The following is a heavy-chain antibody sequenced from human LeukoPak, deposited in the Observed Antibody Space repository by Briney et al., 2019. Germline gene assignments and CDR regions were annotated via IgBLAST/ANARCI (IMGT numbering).Heavy chain of an antibody. D-gene: IGHD2-2*01. CDR3: ARVVKTGVVVIPATINYYGMDV. Sequence: ASVKVSCKASGYNFSSYGISWVRQAPGQGLEWMGWTSVYNGKTNYAQRFQGRVTMATDTSTSTAFMELRSLRSDDTAVYYCARVVKTGVVVIPATINYYGMDVWGQGTTVTVSS. CDR1: GYNFSSYG. V-gene: IGHV1-18*01. CDR2: TSVYNGKT. J-gene: IGHJ6*02.